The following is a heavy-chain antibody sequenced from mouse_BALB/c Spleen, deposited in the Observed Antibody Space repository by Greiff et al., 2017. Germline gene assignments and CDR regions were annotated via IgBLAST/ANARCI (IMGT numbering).Heavy chain of an antibody. D-gene: IGHD2-1*01. CDR1: GYTFTSYW. Sequence: VQLQESGAELARPGASVKLSCKASGYTFTSYWMQWVKQRPGQGLEWIGAIYPGDGDTRYTQKFKGKATLTADKSSSTAYMQLSSLASEDSAIYYCARSVYGNSSMDYWGQGTSVTVSS. J-gene: IGHJ4*01. CDR3: ARSVYGNSSMDY. V-gene: IGHV1-87*01. CDR2: IYPGDGDT.